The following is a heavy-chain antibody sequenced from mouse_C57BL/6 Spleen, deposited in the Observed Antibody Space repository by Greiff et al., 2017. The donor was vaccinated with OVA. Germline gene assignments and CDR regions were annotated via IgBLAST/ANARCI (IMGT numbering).Heavy chain of an antibody. J-gene: IGHJ2*01. CDR1: GYTFTSYW. Sequence: QVHVKQPGAELVMPGASVKLSCKASGYTFTSYWMHWVKQRPGQGLEWIGEIDPSDSYTNYNQKFKGKSTLTVDKSSSTAYMQLSSLTSEDSAVYYCARVTTVVAFDYWGQGTTLTVSS. V-gene: IGHV1-69*01. CDR3: ARVTTVVAFDY. CDR2: IDPSDSYT. D-gene: IGHD1-1*01.